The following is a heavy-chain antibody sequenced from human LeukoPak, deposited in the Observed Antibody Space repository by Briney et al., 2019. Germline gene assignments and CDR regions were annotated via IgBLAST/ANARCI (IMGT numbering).Heavy chain of an antibody. Sequence: GGTLGHSCAAAGFTFSNYWMHWARHAPGKGLVWVSRISGDGSSTTYADSMKCRFTSFRDNAKNTLYLQVSSLRVEDTALYYCATFGYCSDGNCFSDNDYWGKGTLV. V-gene: IGHV3-74*01. J-gene: IGHJ4*02. CDR1: GFTFSNYW. CDR2: ISGDGSST. CDR3: ATFGYCSDGNCFSDNDY. D-gene: IGHD2-15*01.